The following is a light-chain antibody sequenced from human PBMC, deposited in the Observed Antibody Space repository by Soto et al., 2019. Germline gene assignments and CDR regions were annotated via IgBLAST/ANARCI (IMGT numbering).Light chain of an antibody. V-gene: IGKV1-6*02. Sequence: AIQMTQSPCSLSASVGDRVSITCRASQGIRNDLGWYQQKPGKAPKLLIYAASSLQSGVPSRFSGSGSGTDFTLTISSLQPEDFATYYCLQDHTYPLAFGQGTKVDIK. CDR2: AAS. CDR3: LQDHTYPLA. J-gene: IGKJ1*01. CDR1: QGIRND.